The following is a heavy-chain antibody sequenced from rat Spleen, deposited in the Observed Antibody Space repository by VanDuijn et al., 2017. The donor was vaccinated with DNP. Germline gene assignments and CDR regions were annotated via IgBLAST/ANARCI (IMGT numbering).Heavy chain of an antibody. CDR2: ISTSGGST. CDR1: GFTFSNYG. J-gene: IGHJ3*01. D-gene: IGHD1-4*01. CDR3: ANEGGPGYTFAY. Sequence: EVELVESGGGLVQPGRSMKLSCAASGFTFSNYGMAWVRQAPTKGLEWVASISTSGGSTYYRDSVKGRFTISRDNAKSTLYLQMDSLRSEDTATYYCANEGGPGYTFAYWGQGTLVTVSS. V-gene: IGHV5-25*01.